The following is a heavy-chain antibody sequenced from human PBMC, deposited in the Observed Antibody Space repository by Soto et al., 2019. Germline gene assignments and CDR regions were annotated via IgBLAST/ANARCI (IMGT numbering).Heavy chain of an antibody. J-gene: IGHJ3*02. CDR1: GYSFTTYR. Sequence: VQLVQSGAEVKKPGGSLKISCKGSGYSFTTYRIGWIRQMPGKGLEWMGSIYPGDAETRYSPSFEGQVTISADKSNTTAYLQWSGLKASDTSMYYCARQRIEAAFDAFDIWGQGTMVTVSS. D-gene: IGHD6-13*01. CDR2: IYPGDAET. CDR3: ARQRIEAAFDAFDI. V-gene: IGHV5-51*01.